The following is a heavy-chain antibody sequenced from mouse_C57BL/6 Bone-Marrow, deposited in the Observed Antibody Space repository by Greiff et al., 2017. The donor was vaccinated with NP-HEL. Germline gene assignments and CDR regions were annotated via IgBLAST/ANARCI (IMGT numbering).Heavy chain of an antibody. V-gene: IGHV1-72*01. CDR1: GYTFTSYW. CDR2: IDPNSGGT. Sequence: QVQLQQSGAELVKPGASVKLSCKASGYTFTSYWMHWVKQRPGRGLEWIGRIDPNSGGTKYNEKFKSKATLTVDKTSSTAYMQLSSLTSEDSAVYYCASSPPNWCGSTAWFAYWGQGTLVTVSA. J-gene: IGHJ3*01. CDR3: ASSPPNWCGSTAWFAY. D-gene: IGHD1-1*01.